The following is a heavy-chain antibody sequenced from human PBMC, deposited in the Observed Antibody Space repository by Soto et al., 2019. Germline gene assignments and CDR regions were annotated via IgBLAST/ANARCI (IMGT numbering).Heavy chain of an antibody. V-gene: IGHV4-34*01. D-gene: IGHD3-10*01. Sequence: PSETLSLTCAVHTESFSTYYCSCTRQPPGKGLEWIGEIHPFGDTNYNPSLSNRVTISLDTSKNQFSLKLTSVTAADTAVYYCARQGFGAIPGLVDVWGQGITVTV. CDR3: ARQGFGAIPGLVDV. CDR1: TESFSTYY. J-gene: IGHJ6*02. CDR2: IHPFGDT.